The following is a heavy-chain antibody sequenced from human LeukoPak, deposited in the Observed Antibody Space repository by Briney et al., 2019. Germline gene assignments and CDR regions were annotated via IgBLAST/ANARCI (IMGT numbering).Heavy chain of an antibody. CDR2: INAVNGNT. J-gene: IGHJ4*02. CDR3: ARGPRAAADDY. CDR1: GYTFINYA. D-gene: IGHD6-13*01. Sequence: ASVKVSCKASGYTFINYAIIWGRQAPGQRPEWIGWINAVNGNTKYSQKFQGRVTITRDTSASTAYMELSSLRSEDTAVYYCARGPRAAADDYWGQGTLVTVSS. V-gene: IGHV1-3*01.